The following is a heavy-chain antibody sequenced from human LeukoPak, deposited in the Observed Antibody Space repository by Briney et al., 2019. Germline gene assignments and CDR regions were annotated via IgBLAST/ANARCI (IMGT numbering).Heavy chain of an antibody. D-gene: IGHD4-23*01. CDR2: VDPEDGET. V-gene: IGHV1-69-2*01. Sequence: ASVKVSCKVSGYTFTDYYMHWVQQAPGKGLEWMGLVDPEDGETIYAEKFQGRVAITADTSTDTAYMELSSLRSEDTAVYYCATEDYGGNSGLKYWGQGTLVTVSS. CDR3: ATEDYGGNSGLKY. J-gene: IGHJ4*02. CDR1: GYTFTDYY.